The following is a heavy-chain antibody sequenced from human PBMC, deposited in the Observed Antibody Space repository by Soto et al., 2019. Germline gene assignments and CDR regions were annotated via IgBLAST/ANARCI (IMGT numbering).Heavy chain of an antibody. Sequence: QVQLVQSGAEVKKPGSSVKVSCKASGGNFTSYAISWVRQAPGQGLEFMGGIVPLFGTTNYAHKFRGRVTVTADESTSTVYMEMSSLRSEDTAVYYCAKASGRSLYNWSDPWGRGTLVTVPT. D-gene: IGHD1-26*01. V-gene: IGHV1-69*01. CDR1: GGNFTSYA. CDR3: AKASGRSLYNWSDP. CDR2: IVPLFGTT. J-gene: IGHJ5*02.